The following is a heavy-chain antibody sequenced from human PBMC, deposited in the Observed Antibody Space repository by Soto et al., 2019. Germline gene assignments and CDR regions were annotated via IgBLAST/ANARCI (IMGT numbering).Heavy chain of an antibody. J-gene: IGHJ4*02. V-gene: IGHV2-5*02. Sequence: SGPTLVNPTQTLTLTCTFSGFSLSTSGVGVGWIRQPPGKALEWLALIYWDDDKRYSPSLKSRLTITKDTSKNQVVLTMTNMDPVDTATYYCAHSGPGGIRFLEWLSSQPYYFDCWGQGTLVTVSS. CDR3: AHSGPGGIRFLEWLSSQPYYFDC. CDR2: IYWDDDK. CDR1: GFSLSTSGVG. D-gene: IGHD3-3*01.